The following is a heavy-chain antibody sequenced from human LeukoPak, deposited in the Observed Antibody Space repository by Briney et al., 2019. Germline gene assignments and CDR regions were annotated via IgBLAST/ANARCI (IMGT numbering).Heavy chain of an antibody. J-gene: IGHJ5*01. V-gene: IGHV1-18*01. D-gene: IGHD1-26*01. CDR1: GHTFTSYG. CDR2: ISAYNGNT. Sequence: ASVKVSCKASGHTFTSYGISWVRQAPGQGLEWMGWISAYNGNTNYAQKLQGRVTMITDTSTSTAYMELRSLRSDDTAVYYCARRPSGSYYVDSWGQGTLVTVSS. CDR3: ARRPSGSYYVDS.